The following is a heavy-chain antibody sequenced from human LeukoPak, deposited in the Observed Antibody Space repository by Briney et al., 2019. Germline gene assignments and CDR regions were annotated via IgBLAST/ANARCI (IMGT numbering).Heavy chain of an antibody. Sequence: GGSLRLSCAASGFTFSSYATSWVCQAPGKGLEWVSAISGGGGSTYYADSVKGRFTISRDNSKNTLYLQMNSLRAEDTAVYYCAKDQTYSGYDPVFDYWGQGTLVTVSS. CDR2: ISGGGGST. CDR1: GFTFSSYA. J-gene: IGHJ4*02. D-gene: IGHD5-12*01. V-gene: IGHV3-23*01. CDR3: AKDQTYSGYDPVFDY.